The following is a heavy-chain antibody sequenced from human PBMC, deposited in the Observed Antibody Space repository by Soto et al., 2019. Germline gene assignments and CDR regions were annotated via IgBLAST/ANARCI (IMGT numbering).Heavy chain of an antibody. Sequence: LXLSFSASGFTFSNYAMHWVRQAPGKLLEYVSAITTNGGSTYYVDSVKGRFTISRDNSKSTLHLQMSSLRAEDTAVYFCVKDGAMTTIITPNYYFDCWGQGALVTVSS. CDR1: GFTFSNYA. CDR2: ITTNGGST. CDR3: VKDGAMTTIITPNYYFDC. D-gene: IGHD4-4*01. V-gene: IGHV3-64D*06. J-gene: IGHJ4*02.